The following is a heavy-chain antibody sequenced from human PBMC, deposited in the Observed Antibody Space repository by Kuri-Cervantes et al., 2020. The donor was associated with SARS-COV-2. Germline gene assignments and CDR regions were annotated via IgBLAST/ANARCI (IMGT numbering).Heavy chain of an antibody. Sequence: SVKVSCKASGGTFSSYAISWVRQAPGQGLEWMGGIIPILGIANYAQKFQGRVTITADKSTSTAYMELSSLRSEDTAVYYCARDLGDGYNYYYYYGMDVWGQGTTVTVSS. D-gene: IGHD5-24*01. CDR3: ARDLGDGYNYYYYYGMDV. CDR1: GGTFSSYA. V-gene: IGHV1-69*10. CDR2: IIPILGIA. J-gene: IGHJ6*02.